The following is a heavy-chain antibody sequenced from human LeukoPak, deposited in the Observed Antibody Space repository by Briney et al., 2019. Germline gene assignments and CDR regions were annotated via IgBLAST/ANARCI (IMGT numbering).Heavy chain of an antibody. D-gene: IGHD2-21*01. V-gene: IGHV3-74*01. CDR2: INSDGSTT. Sequence: PGGSLRLSCAASGFASSRYWMHWVRQAPGKGLVWVSRINSDGSTTDYADSVKGRFTISRDNSKNTPHLQMNSLRGEDTAVYYCTKAGLRGDDSHAKLSDYWGQGTLVTVSS. CDR1: GFASSRYW. J-gene: IGHJ4*02. CDR3: TKAGLRGDDSHAKLSDY.